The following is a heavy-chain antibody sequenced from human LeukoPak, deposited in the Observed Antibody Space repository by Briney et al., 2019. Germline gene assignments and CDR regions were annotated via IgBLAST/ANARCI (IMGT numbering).Heavy chain of an antibody. J-gene: IGHJ4*01. CDR3: ARVSEVDPDYYYASSGYSPGALDD. D-gene: IGHD3-22*01. Sequence: SETLSLTCTVSGGSISSGDYYWSWIRQPPGKGLEWIGYIYYSGSTYYNPSLKSRVTISVDTSKNQFSLKLSSVTAADTAVYYCARVSEVDPDYYYASSGYSPGALDDWGHRTLVTVSS. CDR2: IYYSGST. CDR1: GGSISSGDYY. V-gene: IGHV4-30-4*01.